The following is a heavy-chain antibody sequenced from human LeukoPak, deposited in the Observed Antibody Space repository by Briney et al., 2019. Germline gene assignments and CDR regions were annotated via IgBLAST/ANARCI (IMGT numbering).Heavy chain of an antibody. J-gene: IGHJ4*02. CDR3: AKGNGDYVPLFDY. Sequence: GGSLRLSCTASGFTFDNYAMIRVRQAPGKGPEWAAVISYDGSNKYYADSVKGRFTISRDNSKNTLYLQMNSLRAEDTAVYYCAKGNGDYVPLFDYWGQGTLVTVSS. V-gene: IGHV3-30*18. CDR2: ISYDGSNK. CDR1: GFTFDNYA. D-gene: IGHD4-17*01.